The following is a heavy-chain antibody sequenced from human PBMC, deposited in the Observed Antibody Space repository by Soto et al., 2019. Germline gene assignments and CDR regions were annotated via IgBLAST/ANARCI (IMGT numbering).Heavy chain of an antibody. CDR3: AKGPTIFGVVLSYSFYYRPDV. CDR2: ISYDGSNK. V-gene: IGHV3-30*18. J-gene: IGHJ6*02. Sequence: GGSLRLSCAASGFTFSSYGMHWVCQAPGKXLEWVAVISYDGSNKYFADSVKGRFTLSRDNSKNTLYLQMNSLRAEDTAVYHCAKGPTIFGVVLSYSFYYRPDVWGHGTTVTVSS. CDR1: GFTFSSYG. D-gene: IGHD3-3*01.